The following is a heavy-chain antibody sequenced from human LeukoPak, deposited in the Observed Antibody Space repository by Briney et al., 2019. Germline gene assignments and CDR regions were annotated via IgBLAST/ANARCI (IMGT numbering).Heavy chain of an antibody. D-gene: IGHD3-22*01. CDR1: GRTFSSYA. CDR2: MIPIFGAA. V-gene: IGHV1-69*05. J-gene: IGHJ6*03. Sequence: SVKVSCNASGRTFSSYAISWVRHGPGHGLEWMGGMIPIFGAANYAQTFQGRVTISTDDSTITAYMELSSLRSEDTAVYYCARDPLPYYDSSGYRSYYYYMDVWGKGTTVTVSS. CDR3: ARDPLPYYDSSGYRSYYYYMDV.